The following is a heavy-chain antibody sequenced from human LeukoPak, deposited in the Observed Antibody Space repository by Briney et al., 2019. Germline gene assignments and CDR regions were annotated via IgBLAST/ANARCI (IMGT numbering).Heavy chain of an antibody. CDR2: INHSGST. D-gene: IGHD4-17*01. V-gene: IGHV4-34*01. Sequence: SSETLSLTCAVYGGSFSGYYWSWIRQPPGKGLEWIGEINHSGSTNYNPSLKSRVTISVDTSKNQFSLKLSSVTAADTAVYYCAREGVYGDQHLDYWGQGTLVTVSS. J-gene: IGHJ4*02. CDR1: GGSFSGYY. CDR3: AREGVYGDQHLDY.